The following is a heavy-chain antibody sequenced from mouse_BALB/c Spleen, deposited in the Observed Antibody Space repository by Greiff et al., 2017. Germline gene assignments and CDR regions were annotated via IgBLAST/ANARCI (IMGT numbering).Heavy chain of an antibody. D-gene: IGHD1-1*01. CDR1: GYSFTSYW. V-gene: IGHV1S126*01. J-gene: IGHJ4*01. CDR2: IDPSDSET. Sequence: QVQLQQSGPQLVRPGASVKISCKASGYSFTSYWMHWVKQRPGQGLEWIGMIDPSDSETRLNQKFKDKATLTVDKSSSTAYMQLSSPTSEDSAVYYCARSPYGLAMDYWGQGTSVTVSS. CDR3: ARSPYGLAMDY.